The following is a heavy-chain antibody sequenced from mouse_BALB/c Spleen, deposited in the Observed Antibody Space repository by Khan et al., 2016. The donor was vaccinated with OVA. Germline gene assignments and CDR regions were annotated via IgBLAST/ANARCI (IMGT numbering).Heavy chain of an antibody. Sequence: EVQLVESGPGLVKPSQSLSLTCTVTGYSITSYYAWNWIRQFPGNKLEWMGYINYSGGTSYLPSLKSRFSISRDTSKNQFFLQLNSVTTEDSATYYCARWFAYWGQGTLVTVS. CDR2: INYSGGT. CDR1: GYSITSYYA. V-gene: IGHV3-2*02. CDR3: ARWFAY. J-gene: IGHJ3*01.